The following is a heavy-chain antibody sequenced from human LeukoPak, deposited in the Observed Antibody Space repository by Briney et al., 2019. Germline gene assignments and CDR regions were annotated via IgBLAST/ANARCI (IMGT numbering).Heavy chain of an antibody. CDR2: IYSGGST. Sequence: PGGSLRLSCAASGFTVSSNYMSWVRQAPGKGLEWVSVIYSGGSTYYADSVKGRFTISRDNSKNTLYLQMNSLRAEDTAVYYCARGGQYYYGSGSYRAFDIWGQGTMVTVSS. D-gene: IGHD3-10*01. V-gene: IGHV3-53*01. CDR3: ARGGQYYYGSGSYRAFDI. CDR1: GFTVSSNY. J-gene: IGHJ3*02.